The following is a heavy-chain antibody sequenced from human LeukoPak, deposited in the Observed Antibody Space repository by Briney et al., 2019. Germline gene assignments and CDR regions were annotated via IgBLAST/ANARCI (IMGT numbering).Heavy chain of an antibody. V-gene: IGHV1-2*02. Sequence: ASVKVSCKASGYTFTGYYMHWVRQAPGQGLEWMGWINPNSGGTNYAQKFQGRVTMTRDTSISTAYMELSRLRSDDTAVYYCARAKSAPQIAAAGTIDYWGQGTLVTVSS. CDR2: INPNSGGT. D-gene: IGHD6-13*01. J-gene: IGHJ4*02. CDR1: GYTFTGYY. CDR3: ARAKSAPQIAAAGTIDY.